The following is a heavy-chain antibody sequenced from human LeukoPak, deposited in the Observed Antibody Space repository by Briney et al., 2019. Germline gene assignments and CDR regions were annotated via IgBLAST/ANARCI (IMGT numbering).Heavy chain of an antibody. CDR1: GFTFSSYS. CDR2: ISSSSSYI. CDR3: ATRPPIVPAPYYSDY. D-gene: IGHD2-2*01. Sequence: GGSLRLSCAASGFTFSSYSMNWVRQAPGKGLEWVSSISSSSSYIYYADSVKGRFTISRDNSQNTLYLQMTSLRVEDTAVYYCATRPPIVPAPYYSDYWGQGALVTVSS. V-gene: IGHV3-21*04. J-gene: IGHJ4*02.